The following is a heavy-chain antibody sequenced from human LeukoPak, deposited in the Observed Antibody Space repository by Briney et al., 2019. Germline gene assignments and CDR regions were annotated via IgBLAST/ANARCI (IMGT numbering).Heavy chain of an antibody. J-gene: IGHJ4*02. V-gene: IGHV3-30*18. CDR1: GFTFSSYG. D-gene: IGHD3-10*01. Sequence: GGSLRLSCAASGFTFSSYGMHWVRQAPGKGLEWVAVISYDGSNKYYADSVKGRFTISRDNYKNTLYLQMNSLRAEDTAVYYCAKDSILWFGEPTPEYDYWGQGTLVTVSS. CDR3: AKDSILWFGEPTPEYDY. CDR2: ISYDGSNK.